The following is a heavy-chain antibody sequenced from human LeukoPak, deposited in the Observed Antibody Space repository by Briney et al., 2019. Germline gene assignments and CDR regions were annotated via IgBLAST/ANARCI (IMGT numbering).Heavy chain of an antibody. Sequence: GASVKVSCKASGYTSTSYGISWVRQAPGQGLEWMGWISAYNGNTNYAQKLQGRVTMTTDTSTSTAYMELRSLRSDDTAVYYCARDGAPQWLVLRAFDIWGQGTMVTVSS. J-gene: IGHJ3*02. CDR2: ISAYNGNT. CDR1: GYTSTSYG. CDR3: ARDGAPQWLVLRAFDI. D-gene: IGHD6-19*01. V-gene: IGHV1-18*01.